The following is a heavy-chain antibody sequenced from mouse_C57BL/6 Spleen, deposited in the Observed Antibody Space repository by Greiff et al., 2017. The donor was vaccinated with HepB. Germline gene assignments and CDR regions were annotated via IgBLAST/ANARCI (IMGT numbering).Heavy chain of an antibody. CDR2: INPGSGGT. Sequence: QVQLQQSGAELVRPGTSVKVSCKASGYAFTNYLIEWVKQRPGQGLEWIGVINPGSGGTNYNEKFKGKATLTADKFSSTAYMQLSSLTSEDSAVYFCARSDTTVLDYWGQGTTLTVSS. V-gene: IGHV1-54*01. CDR3: ARSDTTVLDY. CDR1: GYAFTNYL. D-gene: IGHD1-1*01. J-gene: IGHJ2*01.